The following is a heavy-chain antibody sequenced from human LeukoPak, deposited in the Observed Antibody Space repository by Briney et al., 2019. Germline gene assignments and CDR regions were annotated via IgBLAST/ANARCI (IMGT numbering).Heavy chain of an antibody. CDR2: ISAYNGNT. CDR1: GYTFTSYG. V-gene: IGHV1-18*01. D-gene: IGHD5-12*01. J-gene: IGHJ4*02. Sequence: GASVKDSCKASGYTFTSYGISWVRQAPGQGLEWMGWISAYNGNTKYAQKLQGRVTMTTDTSTSTAYMELRSLRSDDTAVYYCAREWPRSTPARFDYWGQGTLVTVSS. CDR3: AREWPRSTPARFDY.